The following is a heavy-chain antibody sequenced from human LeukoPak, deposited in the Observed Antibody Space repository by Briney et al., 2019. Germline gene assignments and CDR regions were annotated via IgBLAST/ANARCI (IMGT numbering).Heavy chain of an antibody. CDR1: GFTFSSYS. J-gene: IGHJ4*02. CDR2: ITSSSSYI. D-gene: IGHD3-9*01. V-gene: IGHV3-21*01. Sequence: GGSLRLSCAASGFTFSSYSMNWVRQAPGKGLEWVSSITSSSSYIYYADSVKGRFTISRDNANNSLYLQMNSLRAEDTAVYYCARERDLTGYYNVLSGYWGQGTLVTVSP. CDR3: ARERDLTGYYNVLSGY.